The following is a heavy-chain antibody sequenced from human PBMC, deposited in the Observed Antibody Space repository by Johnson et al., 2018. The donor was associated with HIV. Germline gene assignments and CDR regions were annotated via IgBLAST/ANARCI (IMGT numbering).Heavy chain of an antibody. CDR2: ISYDGSNK. V-gene: IGHV3-30*03. CDR1: GFIFSGFG. Sequence: VQLVESGGGVVQPGRPLRLSCAASGFIFSGFGLHWVRQAPGKGLEWVVSISYDGSNKYYADSVKGRFTISRDNSKNTLYLQMNSLRAEDTAVYYCARGTRERWLFDSWVSHSGSMRDAFDIWGQGTMVTVSS. CDR3: ARGTRERWLFDSWVSHSGSMRDAFDI. J-gene: IGHJ3*02. D-gene: IGHD2-15*01.